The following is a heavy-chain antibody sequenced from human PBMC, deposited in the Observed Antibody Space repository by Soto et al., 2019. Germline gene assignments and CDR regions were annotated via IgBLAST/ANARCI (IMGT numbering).Heavy chain of an antibody. Sequence: PGGSLRLSYGASGFTFSNYLMNWVRQAPGKGLEWVSGISSSGSTIYYADSVKGRFTISRDNAKNSLYLQMNSLRAEDTAVYYCARDLPNPYDFWSGYSLDYWGQGTLVTVSS. CDR3: ARDLPNPYDFWSGYSLDY. D-gene: IGHD3-3*01. CDR1: GFTFSNYL. V-gene: IGHV3-48*04. J-gene: IGHJ4*02. CDR2: ISSSGSTI.